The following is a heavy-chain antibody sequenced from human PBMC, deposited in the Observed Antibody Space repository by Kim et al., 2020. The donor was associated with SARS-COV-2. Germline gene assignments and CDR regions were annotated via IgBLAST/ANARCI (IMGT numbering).Heavy chain of an antibody. V-gene: IGHV4-34*01. D-gene: IGHD2-15*01. J-gene: IGHJ4*02. CDR3: AREGPRLFCSGGSCYYY. Sequence: SETLSLTCAVYGGSFSGYYWSWIRQPPGKGLEWIGEINHSGSTNYNPSLKSRVTISVDTSKNQFSLKLSSVTAADTAVYYCAREGPRLFCSGGSCYYYWGQGTLVTVSS. CDR1: GGSFSGYY. CDR2: INHSGST.